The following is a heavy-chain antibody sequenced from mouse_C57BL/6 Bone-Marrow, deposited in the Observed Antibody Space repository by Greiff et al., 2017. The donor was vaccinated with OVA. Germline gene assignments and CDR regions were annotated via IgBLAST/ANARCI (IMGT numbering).Heavy chain of an antibody. V-gene: IGHV5-4*03. CDR2: ISDGGSYT. CDR1: GFTFSSYA. J-gene: IGHJ3*01. CDR3: ARVAYGNWDAY. D-gene: IGHD2-1*01. Sequence: DVMLVESGGGLVKPGGSLKLSCAASGFTFSSYAMSWVRQTPEKRLEWVATISDGGSYTYYPDNVKGRFTISRDNAKNNLYLQMSHLKSEDTAMYYCARVAYGNWDAYWGQGTLVTVSA.